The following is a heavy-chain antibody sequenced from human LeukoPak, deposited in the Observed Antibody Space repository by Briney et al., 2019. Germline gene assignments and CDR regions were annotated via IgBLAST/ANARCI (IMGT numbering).Heavy chain of an antibody. CDR3: ARCRRWLQLRYFDL. Sequence: SETLSLTCTVSGGSISSSSYYWGWIRQPPGKGLEWIGSIYYSGSTYYNPSLKSRVTISVDTSKNQFSLKLSSVTAADTAVYYCARCRRWLQLRYFDLWGRGTLVTVSS. CDR2: IYYSGST. CDR1: GGSISSSSYY. D-gene: IGHD5-24*01. V-gene: IGHV4-39*01. J-gene: IGHJ2*01.